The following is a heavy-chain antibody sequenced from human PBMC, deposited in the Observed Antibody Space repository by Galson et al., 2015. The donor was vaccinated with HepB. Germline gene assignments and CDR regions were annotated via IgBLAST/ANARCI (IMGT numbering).Heavy chain of an antibody. CDR3: ATDYSSGWYLGAFDI. CDR1: GFTFSSHW. D-gene: IGHD6-19*01. J-gene: IGHJ3*02. CDR2: INSYGSTT. Sequence: SLRLSCAASGFTFSSHWMHWVRRAPGKGLVWVSRINSYGSTTNYADSVKGRVTISRDNAKNTLFLQMNSLRAEETAGYYCATDYSSGWYLGAFDIWGHGTRVTVSS. V-gene: IGHV3-74*01.